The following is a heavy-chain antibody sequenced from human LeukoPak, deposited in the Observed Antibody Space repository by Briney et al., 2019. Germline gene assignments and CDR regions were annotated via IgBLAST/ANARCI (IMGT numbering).Heavy chain of an antibody. D-gene: IGHD5/OR15-5a*01. CDR3: ARSTPHRYFDL. CDR1: GGTFSSYA. Sequence: SVKVSCKASGGTFSSYAISWVRQAPGQGLEWMGGIIPIFGTANYAQKFQGRVTMTRDTSTSTVYMELSSLRSEDTAVYYCARSTPHRYFDLWGRGTLVTVSS. V-gene: IGHV1-69*05. J-gene: IGHJ2*01. CDR2: IIPIFGTA.